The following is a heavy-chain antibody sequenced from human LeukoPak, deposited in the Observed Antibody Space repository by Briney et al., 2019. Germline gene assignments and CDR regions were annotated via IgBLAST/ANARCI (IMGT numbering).Heavy chain of an antibody. J-gene: IGHJ4*02. Sequence: PGGSLRLSCAASGFTFSSYAMSWVRQAPGKGLEWVSGISGSGGSTHYADSVKGRFTISRDNSKNTLYLQRNSRGAEDRAVYYWAKKFGGFGYPEDYRGERTLVTVSS. CDR3: AKKFGGFGYPEDY. CDR1: GFTFSSYA. D-gene: IGHD5-18*01. V-gene: IGHV3-23*01. CDR2: ISGSGGST.